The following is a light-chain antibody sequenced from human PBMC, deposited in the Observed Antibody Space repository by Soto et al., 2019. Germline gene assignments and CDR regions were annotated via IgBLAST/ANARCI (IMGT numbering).Light chain of an antibody. V-gene: IGKV1-5*01. CDR1: ESITNR. CDR3: QHYGGLWT. J-gene: IGKJ1*01. Sequence: DIQMTQSPSTLSASVGDRVTITCRASESITNRLAWYQQKPGQAPKVLIYDASNLQSGVPSRFSGSGFGTEFILTISSLQPDDFATYSCQHYGGLWTFGQGTKVDIK. CDR2: DAS.